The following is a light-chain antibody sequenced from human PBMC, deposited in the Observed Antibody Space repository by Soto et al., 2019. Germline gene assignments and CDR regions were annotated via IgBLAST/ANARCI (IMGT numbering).Light chain of an antibody. Sequence: DIQMTQSPSSVSASVGDRVTITCRASQRISNWVAWYQQKPGKAPNLLIYAASTLQSGAPSRFSGSGSGTDFTLTISSLEPEDFATYSCQQSYSTPWTFGQGTKVEI. CDR2: AAS. CDR1: QRISNW. CDR3: QQSYSTPWT. J-gene: IGKJ1*01. V-gene: IGKV1-12*01.